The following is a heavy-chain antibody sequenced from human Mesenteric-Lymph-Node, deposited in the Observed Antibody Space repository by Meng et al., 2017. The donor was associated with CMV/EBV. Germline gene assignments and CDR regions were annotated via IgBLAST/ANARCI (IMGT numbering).Heavy chain of an antibody. V-gene: IGHV3-30*19. Sequence: GESLKISCAASGFTFSSYGMHWVRQAPGKGLEWVAVISYDGSNKYYADSVKGRFTISRDNSKNTLYLQMNSLRAEDTAVYYCARENPLSPYYFDYWGQGTLVTVSS. CDR1: GFTFSSYG. CDR2: ISYDGSNK. J-gene: IGHJ4*02. CDR3: ARENPLSPYYFDY.